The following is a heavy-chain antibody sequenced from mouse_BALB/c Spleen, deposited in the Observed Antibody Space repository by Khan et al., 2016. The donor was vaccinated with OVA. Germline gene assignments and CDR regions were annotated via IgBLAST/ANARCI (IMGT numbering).Heavy chain of an antibody. D-gene: IGHD1-2*01. J-gene: IGHJ3*01. V-gene: IGHV7-3*02. CDR1: GFTFSDYY. Sequence: EVELVESGGGLVEPGGSLRLSCATSGFTFSDYYMSWVRQPPGKALAWLGFIRKQASGYTTEYSASVKGRFTISRDNSHSILYLQMNSLRAGDRATYDCARVDYGYGFAYWGQGTLVTVSA. CDR2: IRKQASGYTT. CDR3: ARVDYGYGFAY.